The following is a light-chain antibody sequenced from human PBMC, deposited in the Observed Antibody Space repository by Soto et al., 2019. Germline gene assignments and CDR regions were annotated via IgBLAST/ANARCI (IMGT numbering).Light chain of an antibody. Sequence: QSAPTQPASVSGSPGQSITISSTGTSSDVGSYNLVSWYQQHPGKAPKLMIYEGSKRPSGVSNRFSGSKSGNTASLTISGLQAEDEADYYCCSYAGSSTYVFGTGTKVTVL. CDR2: EGS. CDR3: CSYAGSSTYV. V-gene: IGLV2-23*01. J-gene: IGLJ1*01. CDR1: SSDVGSYNL.